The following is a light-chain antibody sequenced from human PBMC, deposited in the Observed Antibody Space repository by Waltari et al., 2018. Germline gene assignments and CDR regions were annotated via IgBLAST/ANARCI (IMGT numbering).Light chain of an antibody. CDR2: WAS. Sequence: DIVMTQSPDSLAVSLGERATINCKSSQTVLDSSNNRNYLAWYQQKLGQPPKLLIYWASSRESGVPDRFSGSGSGTDFTLTITRLQAEDVAVYYCQQYYSPPPLFTFGPGTKVDIK. CDR3: QQYYSPPPLFT. CDR1: QTVLDSSNNRNY. J-gene: IGKJ3*01. V-gene: IGKV4-1*01.